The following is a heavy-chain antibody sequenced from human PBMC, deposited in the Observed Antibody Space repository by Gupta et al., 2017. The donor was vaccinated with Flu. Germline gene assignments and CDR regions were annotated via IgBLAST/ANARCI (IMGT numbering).Heavy chain of an antibody. Sequence: QLQLQESGPGLVKPSETLSLTCTVSGGSISSSSYYWGWIRQPPGKGLEWIGSIYYSGSTYYNPALKSRVTISVDTSKNQFSLKLSSVTAADTAVYYCARHEGMGFDWFDYWGQGTLVTVSS. V-gene: IGHV4-39*01. CDR1: GGSISSSSYY. CDR3: ARHEGMGFDWFDY. J-gene: IGHJ4*02. CDR2: IYYSGST. D-gene: IGHD3-9*01.